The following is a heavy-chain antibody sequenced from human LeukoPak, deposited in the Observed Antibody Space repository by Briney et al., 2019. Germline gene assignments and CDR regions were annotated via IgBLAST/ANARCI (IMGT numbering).Heavy chain of an antibody. J-gene: IGHJ3*02. CDR1: GLTFSNAW. CDR3: TTYRLDDAFEI. Sequence: GGSLRLSCAASGLTFSNAWMSWVRQAPGKGLEWVGRVKSKLDGGTVDYAAPVKGRFTISRDDSKNTLHLRMYSLTTEDTAVYYCTTYRLDDAFEIWGQGTMVTVSS. V-gene: IGHV3-15*05. CDR2: VKSKLDGGTV.